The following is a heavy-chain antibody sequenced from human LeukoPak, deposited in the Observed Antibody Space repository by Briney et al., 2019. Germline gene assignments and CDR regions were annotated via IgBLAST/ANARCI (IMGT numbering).Heavy chain of an antibody. Sequence: PGGSLRLSCAASGFTFSSYAMSWVRQAPGKGLEWVSTFSSGGGGGSTYYADSVKGRFTISRDNSKNTLHLQMNSLRAEDTAVYYCAKEKSSGWYYWGQGTLVTVSS. CDR3: AKEKSSGWYY. CDR2: FSSGGGGGST. V-gene: IGHV3-23*01. CDR1: GFTFSSYA. J-gene: IGHJ4*02. D-gene: IGHD6-19*01.